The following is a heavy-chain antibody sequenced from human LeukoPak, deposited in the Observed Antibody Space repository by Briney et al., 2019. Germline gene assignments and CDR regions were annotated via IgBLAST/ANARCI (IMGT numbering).Heavy chain of an antibody. J-gene: IGHJ4*02. CDR2: IKADGSEK. V-gene: IGHV3-7*05. Sequence: GRSLRLSCAASGFSLSGHWMNWVRQPPGKGLEWVANIKADGSEKYYVDSVKGRFTISRDDAKRTVDLQMDNLRAEDTAIYYCAYRNNFEYWGQGALVTVSS. D-gene: IGHD1-26*01. CDR3: AYRNNFEY. CDR1: GFSLSGHW.